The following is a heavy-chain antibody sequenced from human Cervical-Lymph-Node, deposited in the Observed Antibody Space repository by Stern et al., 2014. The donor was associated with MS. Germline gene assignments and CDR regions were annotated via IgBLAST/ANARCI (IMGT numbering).Heavy chain of an antibody. Sequence: VQLVQSGAAVRKPGASVKVSCKASGYTFTTYYMHSVRQAPGQGLEWMGVINPSGGNTNYAQKFQGRVTMTRDTSTSTVYMELSSLRSEATAMYYCARATFDDSSAYFQYYFDHWGQGTLVTVSS. CDR1: GYTFTTYY. CDR3: ARATFDDSSAYFQYYFDH. D-gene: IGHD3-22*01. CDR2: INPSGGNT. J-gene: IGHJ4*02. V-gene: IGHV1-46*03.